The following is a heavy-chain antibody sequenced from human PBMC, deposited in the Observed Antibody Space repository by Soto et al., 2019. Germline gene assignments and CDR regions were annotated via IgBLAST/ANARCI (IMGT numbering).Heavy chain of an antibody. V-gene: IGHV4-34*01. J-gene: IGHJ6*02. CDR3: ARVSPFYDILTGRDYYYRLDV. CDR2: IHHSGDT. CDR1: GYDFGNYY. D-gene: IGHD3-9*01. Sequence: PPETLSLTCGLSGYDFGNYYLSWIRQTPGKGLEWIGQIHHSGDTKYNPSLKSRVSLSIDTSKNHFSLKLTPVTAADTAVYYCARVSPFYDILTGRDYYYRLDVWGQGTTVTVS.